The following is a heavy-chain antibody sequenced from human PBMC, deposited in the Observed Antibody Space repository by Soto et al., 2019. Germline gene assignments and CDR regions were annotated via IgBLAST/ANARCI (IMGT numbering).Heavy chain of an antibody. Sequence: EVQLVESGGGLVQPGGSLRLSCAASGFTFRSHWMSWVRQAPGKGLEWVANIKQDGSEKYYVDSVKGRVTISRDNAKNSLYLQMNSLRAEDTAGYYCARADYYDSSGYYCGNWGQGTLVTVSS. CDR1: GFTFRSHW. CDR2: IKQDGSEK. D-gene: IGHD3-22*01. J-gene: IGHJ4*02. CDR3: ARADYYDSSGYYCGN. V-gene: IGHV3-7*04.